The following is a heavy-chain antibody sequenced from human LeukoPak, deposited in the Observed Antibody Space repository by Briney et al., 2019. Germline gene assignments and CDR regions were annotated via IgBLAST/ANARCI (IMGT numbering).Heavy chain of an antibody. CDR2: ISYDGSNK. CDR3: ARALRVTTGFDY. J-gene: IGHJ4*02. D-gene: IGHD2-21*02. Sequence: PGGSLRLSCAASGFTFSSYGMHWVRQAPGKGLEWVAVISYDGSNKYYADSVKGRFTISRDNSKNTLYLQMNSLRAEDTAVYYCARALRVTTGFDYWGQGTLVTVSS. V-gene: IGHV3-30*19. CDR1: GFTFSSYG.